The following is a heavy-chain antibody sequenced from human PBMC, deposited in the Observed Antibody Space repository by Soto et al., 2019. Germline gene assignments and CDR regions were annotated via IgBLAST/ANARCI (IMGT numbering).Heavy chain of an antibody. J-gene: IGHJ6*02. CDR3: ARDRAVYSGYDFGPSPPFSGMDV. CDR1: GGSISSGGYS. Sequence: SETLSLTCAVSGGSISSGGYSWSWIRQPPGKGLEWIGYMYYSGSTYYNPSLKSRVTISIDTSKNQFSLKLSPVTAEDTAVYYCARDRAVYSGYDFGPSPPFSGMDVWGQGTTVTVSS. CDR2: MYYSGST. V-gene: IGHV4-30-4*07. D-gene: IGHD5-12*01.